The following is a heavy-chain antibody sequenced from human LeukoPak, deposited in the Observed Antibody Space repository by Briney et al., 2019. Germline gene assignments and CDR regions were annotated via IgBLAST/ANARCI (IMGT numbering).Heavy chain of an antibody. CDR1: GFTFSSYS. V-gene: IGHV3-48*01. Sequence: GGSLRLSCAASGFTFSSYSMNWVRQAPGKGLEWVSYISSSSGTIYYADSVKGRFTISRDNAKNSLYLQMNSLRAEDTAVYYCARVDCSSTSCYTGDYYYYYYMDVWGKGTTVTVSS. CDR2: ISSSSGTI. J-gene: IGHJ6*03. D-gene: IGHD2-2*02. CDR3: ARVDCSSTSCYTGDYYYYYYMDV.